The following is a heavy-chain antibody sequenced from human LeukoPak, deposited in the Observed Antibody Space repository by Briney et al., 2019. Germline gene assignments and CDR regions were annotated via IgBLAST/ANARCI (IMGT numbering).Heavy chain of an antibody. D-gene: IGHD3-3*01. CDR1: GYTFTSYD. CDR2: MNPNSGNT. CDR3: ARAPVLRFLEWLHDNWFDP. J-gene: IGHJ5*02. V-gene: IGHV1-8*01. Sequence: GASVKVCCKASGYTFTSYDINWVRQATGQGLEWMGWMNPNSGNTGYAQKFQGRVTMTRNTSISTAYMELSSLRSEDTAVYYCARAPVLRFLEWLHDNWFDPWGQGTLVTVSS.